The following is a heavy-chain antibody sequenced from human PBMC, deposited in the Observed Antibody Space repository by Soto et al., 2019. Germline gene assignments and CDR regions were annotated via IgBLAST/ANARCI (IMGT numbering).Heavy chain of an antibody. V-gene: IGHV1-18*01. CDR2: IGSGDT. CDR1: GYSFDSYA. Sequence: QVQLGQSETTQEKPGASVKVSCEAFGYSFDSYAYSWVRQAPGQGLEWMGRIGSGDTKYAQKLQGRVTMTTDTSTNTAYMELRSLRSDDTALYYCARENDPYGFDLWGQGTMVTVSS. CDR3: ARENDPYGFDL. J-gene: IGHJ3*01.